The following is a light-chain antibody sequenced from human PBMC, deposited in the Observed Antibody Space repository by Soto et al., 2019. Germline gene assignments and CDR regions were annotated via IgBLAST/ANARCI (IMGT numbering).Light chain of an antibody. J-gene: IGKJ1*01. CDR3: QQYGNSPVA. CDR2: AAG. Sequence: EIVLTQSPGTLSLSPGERATLSCRASQTVNSNYLAWYQQKPGQAPRLLIYAAGSRATGIPDRFSGSGSGTDFILTISRLEPEDFAVYFCQQYGNSPVAFGQGTRVEI. V-gene: IGKV3-20*01. CDR1: QTVNSNY.